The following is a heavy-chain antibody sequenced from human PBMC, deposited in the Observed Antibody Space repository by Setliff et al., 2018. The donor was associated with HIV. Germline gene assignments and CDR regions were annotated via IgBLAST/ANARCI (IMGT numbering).Heavy chain of an antibody. CDR2: ISAYTGHT. Sequence: ASVKVSCKASGYSFINYGISWVRQAHGQGPEWMGWISAYTGHTDYAPRLLGRVTMTTDTSTSTAYMELRSLTSDDTAVYYCARARLQGIVTAVGPRDNCLDPWGQGTQVTVSS. D-gene: IGHD1-26*01. V-gene: IGHV1-18*01. J-gene: IGHJ5*02. CDR3: ARARLQGIVTAVGPRDNCLDP. CDR1: GYSFINYG.